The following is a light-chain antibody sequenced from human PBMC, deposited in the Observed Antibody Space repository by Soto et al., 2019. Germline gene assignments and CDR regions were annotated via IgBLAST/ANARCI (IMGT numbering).Light chain of an antibody. CDR3: QQYKSYSRT. Sequence: IPLTQSPATVSASVGDRVTITCRASQDIASYLAWYQQKPGEAPKLLIYAASTLYGGVPSRFSGSGSGTDFALTITSLQAEDFATYYCQQYKSYSRTFGQGTKVDIK. V-gene: IGKV1-9*01. J-gene: IGKJ1*01. CDR2: AAS. CDR1: QDIASY.